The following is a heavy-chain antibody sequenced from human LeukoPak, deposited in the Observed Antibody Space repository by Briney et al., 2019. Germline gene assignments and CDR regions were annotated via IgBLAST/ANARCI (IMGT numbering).Heavy chain of an antibody. CDR2: IYPGDSDT. V-gene: IGHV5-51*01. D-gene: IGHD4-17*01. CDR1: GYSFTNYW. Sequence: GESLKISCQASGYSFTNYWIGWVRQMPGKGPEWMGIIYPGDSDTRYSPSFQGQVTISADKSISTAYLQWSSLKASDTAMYYCARCYGDYYYGMDVWGQGTTVTVSS. CDR3: ARCYGDYYYGMDV. J-gene: IGHJ6*02.